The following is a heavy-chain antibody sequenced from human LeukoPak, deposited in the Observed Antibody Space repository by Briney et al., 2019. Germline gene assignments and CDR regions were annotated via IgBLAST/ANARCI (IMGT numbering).Heavy chain of an antibody. CDR1: GGSISSGDYY. CDR3: ARSLSQEWLPPYYYYYYMDV. Sequence: SETLSLTCTVSGGSISSGDYYWSWIRQPPGKGLEWIGYIYYSGSTYYNPSLKSRVTISVDTSKNQFSLKLSSVTAADTAVYYCARSLSQEWLPPYYYYYYMDVWGKGTTVTVSS. D-gene: IGHD3-3*01. V-gene: IGHV4-30-4*01. CDR2: IYYSGST. J-gene: IGHJ6*03.